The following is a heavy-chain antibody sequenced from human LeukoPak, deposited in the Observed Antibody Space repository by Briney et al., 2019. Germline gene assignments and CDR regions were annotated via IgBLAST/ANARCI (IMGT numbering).Heavy chain of an antibody. J-gene: IGHJ4*02. CDR2: IWYDGSNK. Sequence: GRSLRLSCAASGFTFSSYGMHWVRQAPGKGLEWVAVIWYDGSNKYYADSVKGRFTISSDNSKNTLYLQMNSLRAEDTAVYYCARENYYDSSGYYDVLDYWGQGTLVTVSS. V-gene: IGHV3-33*01. D-gene: IGHD3-22*01. CDR3: ARENYYDSSGYYDVLDY. CDR1: GFTFSSYG.